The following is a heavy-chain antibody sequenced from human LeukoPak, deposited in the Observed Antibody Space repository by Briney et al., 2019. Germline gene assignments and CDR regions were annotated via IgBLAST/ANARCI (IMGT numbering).Heavy chain of an antibody. Sequence: GGSLRLSCAASGFTFSSYGMHWVRQAPGKGLEWVAFIRYDGSNKYYADSVKGRFTISRDNAKNSLYLQMNSLRAEDTAVYYCARERFSGSYFDYWGQGTLVTVSS. V-gene: IGHV3-30*02. CDR3: ARERFSGSYFDY. D-gene: IGHD3-3*01. CDR1: GFTFSSYG. J-gene: IGHJ4*02. CDR2: IRYDGSNK.